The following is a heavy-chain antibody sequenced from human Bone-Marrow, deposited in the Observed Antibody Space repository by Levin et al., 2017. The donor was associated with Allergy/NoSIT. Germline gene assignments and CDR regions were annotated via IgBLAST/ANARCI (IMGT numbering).Heavy chain of an antibody. Sequence: GESLKISCAASGFTFSSYAMSWVRQAPGKGLEWVSAISGSGGSTYYADSVKGRFTMSRDNSKNTLYLQMNSLRAEDTAVYYCAKQISSLVPAASDYWGQGTLVTVSS. CDR2: ISGSGGST. V-gene: IGHV3-23*01. D-gene: IGHD2-2*01. CDR3: AKQISSLVPAASDY. J-gene: IGHJ4*02. CDR1: GFTFSSYA.